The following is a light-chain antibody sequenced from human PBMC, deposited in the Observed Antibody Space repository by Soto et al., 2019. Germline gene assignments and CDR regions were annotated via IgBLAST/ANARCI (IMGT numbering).Light chain of an antibody. CDR2: NPS. Sequence: EIVMTQSPATLSVSPGERATLSCRASQSVSSNLAWYQQKPGQAPKLLIYNPSTRATGIPARFSGSGSGTLIAISSLQSEDFAVYYCQQYNNWPLTFGQGTKV. CDR3: QQYNNWPLT. V-gene: IGKV3-15*01. J-gene: IGKJ1*01. CDR1: QSVSSN.